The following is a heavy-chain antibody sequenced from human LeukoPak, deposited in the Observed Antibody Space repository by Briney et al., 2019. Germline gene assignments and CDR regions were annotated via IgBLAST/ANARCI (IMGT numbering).Heavy chain of an antibody. D-gene: IGHD2-2*01. CDR3: ATARGYCSSTSCPDWFDP. CDR1: GGSFSNYY. V-gene: IGHV4-34*01. Sequence: SETLSLTCAVYGGSFSNYYWSWIRQAPGKGLEWIGEISRTGRTNYNSSLKSRGTISIDTSKNQFSLKLSSVTAADLAVYYCATARGYCSSTSCPDWFDPWGQGTLVTVSS. J-gene: IGHJ5*02. CDR2: ISRTGRT.